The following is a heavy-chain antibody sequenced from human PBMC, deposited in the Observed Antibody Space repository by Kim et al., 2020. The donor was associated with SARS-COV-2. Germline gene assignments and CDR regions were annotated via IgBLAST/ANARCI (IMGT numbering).Heavy chain of an antibody. CDR3: EASDV. V-gene: IGHV3-23*01. CDR1: GFTFSNYA. J-gene: IGHJ4*02. Sequence: GGSLRLSCAASGFTFSNYAMSWTRQAPGKGLEWVSTISASGLGTHYADSVRGRFTISRDNSKSTLFLQMSSLRVEATAVYYCEASDVWGQGALVAVSS. CDR2: ISASGLGT.